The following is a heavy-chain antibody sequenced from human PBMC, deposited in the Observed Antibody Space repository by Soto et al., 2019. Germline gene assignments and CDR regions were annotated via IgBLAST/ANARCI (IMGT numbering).Heavy chain of an antibody. J-gene: IGHJ6*02. V-gene: IGHV3-53*01. CDR2: IYSGGST. Sequence: GGSLRLSCAASGFTVSSNYMSWVRQAPGKGLEWVSVIYSGGSTYYADSVKGRFTISRDNSKNTLYLQMNSLRAEDTAVYYCARRGAPYYYGSGSYYWDYYYGMDVWGQGTTVTVSS. CDR1: GFTVSSNY. CDR3: ARRGAPYYYGSGSYYWDYYYGMDV. D-gene: IGHD3-10*01.